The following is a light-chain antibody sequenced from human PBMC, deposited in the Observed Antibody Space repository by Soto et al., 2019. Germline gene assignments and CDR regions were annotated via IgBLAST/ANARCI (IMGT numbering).Light chain of an antibody. CDR3: HKYGSSPHT. J-gene: IGKJ2*01. Sequence: EIVLTQSPGALSLSPGDRATLSCRTSQSVNSRYLAWYQQRPGQAPRLLIYAASSRATGIPDRFRGSGSGTDFTLTIVRLEPEDSGMFYCHKYGSSPHTFGQGTKV. CDR1: QSVNSRY. V-gene: IGKV3-20*01. CDR2: AAS.